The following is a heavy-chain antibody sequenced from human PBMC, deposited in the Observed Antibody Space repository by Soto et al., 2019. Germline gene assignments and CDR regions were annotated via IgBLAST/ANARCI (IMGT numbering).Heavy chain of an antibody. J-gene: IGHJ3*02. D-gene: IGHD4-17*01. CDR2: LSPSGAET. Sequence: PGGSLRLSCVASGFTFSTYAMSWVRQAPGKGLEWVSALSPSGAETYYADSVQGRFTISRDNSMNVLYLQMNSLRVEDTAVYYCAHPRGYGVFDAYDIWGQGTMVTVSS. CDR1: GFTFSTYA. CDR3: AHPRGYGVFDAYDI. V-gene: IGHV3-23*01.